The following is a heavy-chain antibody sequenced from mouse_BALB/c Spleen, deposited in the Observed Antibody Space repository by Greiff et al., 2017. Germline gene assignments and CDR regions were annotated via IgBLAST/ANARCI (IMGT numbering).Heavy chain of an antibody. D-gene: IGHD2-4*01. CDR2: IYPGNSDT. CDR3: TRRSLYDYDEAMDY. J-gene: IGHJ4*01. Sequence: VQLKQSGTVLARPGASVKMSCKASGYSFTSYWMHWVKQRPGQGLEWIGAIYPGNSDTSYNQKFKGKAKLTAVTSASTAYMELSSLTNEDSAVYYCTRRSLYDYDEAMDYWGQGTSVTVSS. V-gene: IGHV1-5*01. CDR1: GYSFTSYW.